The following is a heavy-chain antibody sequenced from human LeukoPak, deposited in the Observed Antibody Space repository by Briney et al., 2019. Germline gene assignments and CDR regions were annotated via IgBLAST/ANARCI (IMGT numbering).Heavy chain of an antibody. CDR3: ASDPGIAAADPNWFDP. V-gene: IGHV3-21*01. D-gene: IGHD6-13*01. Sequence: GGSLRLSCAASGFTFSIYSMNWVRQAPGKGLEWVSSISSSSSYIYYADSVKGRFTISRDNAKNSLYLQMNSLRAEDTAVYYCASDPGIAAADPNWFDPWGQGTLVTVSS. J-gene: IGHJ5*02. CDR1: GFTFSIYS. CDR2: ISSSSSYI.